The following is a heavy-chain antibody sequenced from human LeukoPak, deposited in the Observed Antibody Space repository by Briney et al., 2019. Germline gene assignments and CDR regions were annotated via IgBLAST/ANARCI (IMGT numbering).Heavy chain of an antibody. J-gene: IGHJ4*02. CDR1: GFTFSSYG. V-gene: IGHV3-33*06. Sequence: GGSLRLSYAASGFTFSSYGMHWVRQAPGKGLEWVAVIWYDGSNKYYADSVKGRFTISRDNSKNTLYLQMNSLRAEDTAVYYCAKDYIGYSYGIFDYWGQGTLVTVSS. D-gene: IGHD5-18*01. CDR3: AKDYIGYSYGIFDY. CDR2: IWYDGSNK.